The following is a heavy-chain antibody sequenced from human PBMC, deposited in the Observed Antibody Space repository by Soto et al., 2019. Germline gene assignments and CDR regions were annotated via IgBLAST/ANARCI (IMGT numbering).Heavy chain of an antibody. CDR1: GCSISSGDYY. J-gene: IGHJ4*02. CDR3: GRGKYDYDNSGDGRAYGIDY. Sequence: PSETLSLTCTVSGCSISSGDYYWSWIRQPPGKGLEWNGYIYYSGSTYYNPSLKSRVTLSVDTSKNQFSLKLSSVTAAATAVYYCGRGKYDYDNSGDGRAYGIDYWRQGTLVTVSS. V-gene: IGHV4-30-4*01. CDR2: IYYSGST. D-gene: IGHD3-22*01.